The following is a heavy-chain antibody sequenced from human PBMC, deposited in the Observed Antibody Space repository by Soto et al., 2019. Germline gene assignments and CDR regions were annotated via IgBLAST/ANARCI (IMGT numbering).Heavy chain of an antibody. CDR3: ATHNWDLDP. CDR1: GGSISSSSYY. V-gene: IGHV4-39*01. CDR2: FYYSGTT. D-gene: IGHD1-20*01. Sequence: PSETLSLTCTVSGGSISSSSYYWGWIRQPPGKGLEWIGSFYYSGTTYYSPSLKGRVNISVDMSKNQFSLKLSSVTAADTAVYYCATHNWDLDPWGQGTLVTVSS. J-gene: IGHJ1*01.